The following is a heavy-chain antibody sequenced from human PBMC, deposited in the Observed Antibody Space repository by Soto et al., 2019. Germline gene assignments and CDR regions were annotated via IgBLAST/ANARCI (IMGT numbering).Heavy chain of an antibody. CDR1: GFTFSNAW. V-gene: IGHV3-15*01. J-gene: IGHJ4*02. Sequence: PGGSLRLSCAASGFTFSNAWMSWVRQAPGKGLEWVGRIKIKTDGGTTDYAAPVKGRFTISRDDSKNTLYLQMNSLKTEDTAVYYCTTPNMTQANWGQGTLVTAPQ. CDR2: IKIKTDGGTT. CDR3: TTPNMTQAN.